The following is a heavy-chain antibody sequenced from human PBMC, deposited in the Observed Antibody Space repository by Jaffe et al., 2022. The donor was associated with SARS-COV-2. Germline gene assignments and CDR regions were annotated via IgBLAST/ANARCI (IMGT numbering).Heavy chain of an antibody. CDR2: ISYDVNNK. CDR3: ARDRRVGDNDAFDI. Sequence: QVQLVESGGGVVQPGMSLRLSCAASGFNSSIYAMHWVRQAPGEGLEWVAVIYTISYDVNNKYYADSVKGRFTISRDNSRNTLYLQMNSLRAEDTALYYCARDRRVGDNDAFDIWGQGTMVTVSS. CDR1: GFNSSIYA. D-gene: IGHD1-26*01. J-gene: IGHJ3*02. V-gene: IGHV3-30*04.